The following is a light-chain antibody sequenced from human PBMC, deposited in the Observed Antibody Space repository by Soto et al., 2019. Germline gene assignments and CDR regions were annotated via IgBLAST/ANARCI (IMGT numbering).Light chain of an antibody. J-gene: IGLJ1*01. Sequence: QSVLTQPASVSGSPGQSITISCTGTSSDVGGYDFVSWYRRYPGQAPKILIYEVTHRPSGVPDRFSGSKSGNTASLTISGLQADDEADYYCSSYTITSSPVFGPGTKLTVL. CDR1: SSDVGGYDF. V-gene: IGLV2-14*01. CDR2: EVT. CDR3: SSYTITSSPV.